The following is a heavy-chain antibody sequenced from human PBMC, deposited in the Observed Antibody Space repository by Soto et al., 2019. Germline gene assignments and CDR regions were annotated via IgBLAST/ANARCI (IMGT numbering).Heavy chain of an antibody. CDR2: IYYSGST. CDR1: GGSISSGDYY. V-gene: IGHV4-30-4*01. Sequence: SETLSRTCTVSGGSISSGDYYWSWIRQPPGKGLEWIGYIYYSGSTYYNPSLKSRVTISVDTSKNQFSLKLSSVTAADTAVYYCARTDLSIFRYGMDVWGQGTTVTVSS. D-gene: IGHD3-9*01. J-gene: IGHJ6*02. CDR3: ARTDLSIFRYGMDV.